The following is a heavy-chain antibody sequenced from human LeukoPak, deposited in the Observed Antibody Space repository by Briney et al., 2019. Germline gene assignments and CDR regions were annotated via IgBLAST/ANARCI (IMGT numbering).Heavy chain of an antibody. CDR2: IIPIFGTA. CDR3: ASAMRDGYNSFSGFDY. CDR1: GGTFSSYA. Sequence: SVKVSCKASGGTFSSYAISWVRQAPGQGLEWMGGIIPIFGTANYAQKFQGRVTITADESTSTAYMELSSLRSEDPAVYYCASAMRDGYNSFSGFDYWGQGTLVNVSS. V-gene: IGHV1-69*01. J-gene: IGHJ4*02. D-gene: IGHD5-24*01.